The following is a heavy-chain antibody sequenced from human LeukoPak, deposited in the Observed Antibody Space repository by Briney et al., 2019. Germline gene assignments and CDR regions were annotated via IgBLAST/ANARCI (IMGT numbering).Heavy chain of an antibody. CDR2: IKKDGSEK. V-gene: IGHV3-7*03. J-gene: IGHJ4*02. Sequence: GGSLRLSCAASGFTFSSYAMSWVRQAPGKGLEWVANIKKDGSEKYYVDSVKGRFTISRDNAKTSLYLQMNSLRAEDTAVYYCARRAGAYSHPYDYWGQGTLVTVSS. CDR3: ARRAGAYSHPYDY. D-gene: IGHD4/OR15-4a*01. CDR1: GFTFSSYA.